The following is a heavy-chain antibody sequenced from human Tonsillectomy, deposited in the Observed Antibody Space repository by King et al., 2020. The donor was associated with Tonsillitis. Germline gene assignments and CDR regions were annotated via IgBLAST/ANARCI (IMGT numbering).Heavy chain of an antibody. V-gene: IGHV1-69*09. J-gene: IGHJ4*02. CDR1: GGTLSNYA. Sequence: VQLVESGAEVKKPGSSVKVSCKASGGTLSNYAISWVRQAPGQGLEWMGRIIPILGIANYAQKFQGRVTITADKSTSTAYMELSSLRSEDTAVYYCARDRYLGGVVIIDHSDYWGQGTQVTVSS. CDR3: ARDRYLGGVVIIDHSDY. D-gene: IGHD3-3*01. CDR2: IIPILGIA.